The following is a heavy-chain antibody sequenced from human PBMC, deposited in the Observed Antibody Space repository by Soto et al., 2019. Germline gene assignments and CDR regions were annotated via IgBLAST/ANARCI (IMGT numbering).Heavy chain of an antibody. V-gene: IGHV3-23*01. Sequence: GGSLRLSCAASGFTFTNYAMTWVRQAPGKGLEWVSGISGNGVSTYYADSVKGRFTISRDNSKKMLYLQLNSLRAEDTAVYNCAKEPVGPDWYFDLWGRGTLVTVSS. CDR2: ISGNGVST. CDR3: AKEPVGPDWYFDL. J-gene: IGHJ2*01. CDR1: GFTFTNYA.